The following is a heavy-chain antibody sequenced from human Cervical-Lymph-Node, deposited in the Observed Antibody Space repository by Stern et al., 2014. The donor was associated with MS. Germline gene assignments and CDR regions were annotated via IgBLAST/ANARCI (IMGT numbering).Heavy chain of an antibody. CDR2: IYPGDSDT. CDR3: ARRRDSSGLRDY. CDR1: GYSFASYS. D-gene: IGHD3-22*01. Sequence: MQLVQSGAEVKKPGESLKISCKGSGYSFASYSIVWVRQMPGKGLEWMGIIYPGDSDTRYNPSFQGQVTISVDKSITTAYLQWSSLKASDTAIYYCARRRDSSGLRDYWGQGTLVTVSS. J-gene: IGHJ4*02. V-gene: IGHV5-51*01.